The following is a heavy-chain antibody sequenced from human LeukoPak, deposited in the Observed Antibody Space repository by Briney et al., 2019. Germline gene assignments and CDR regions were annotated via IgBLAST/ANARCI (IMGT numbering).Heavy chain of an antibody. D-gene: IGHD3-3*01. Sequence: RSSETLSLTCAVYGGSLGGYYWGWIRQPPGKGLEWIGQINHSGSTIYDPTLKSRVIISVDTSKSQFSLKLSSVTAADTAVYYCARGPTTIFGVVKEIFDYWGQGTLVTVSS. CDR1: GGSLGGYY. J-gene: IGHJ4*02. CDR2: INHSGST. CDR3: ARGPTTIFGVVKEIFDY. V-gene: IGHV4-34*01.